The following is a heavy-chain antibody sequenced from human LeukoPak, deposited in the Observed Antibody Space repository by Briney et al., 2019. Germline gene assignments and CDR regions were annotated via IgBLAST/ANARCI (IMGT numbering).Heavy chain of an antibody. J-gene: IGHJ3*02. Sequence: SETLSLTCAVYGGSFSGYYWSWIRQPPGKGLEWIGSIYHSGSTYYNPSLKSRVTISVDTSKNQFSLKLSSVTAADTAVYYCARGSKWELLRKAFDIWGQGTMVTVSS. D-gene: IGHD1-26*01. V-gene: IGHV4-34*01. CDR1: GGSFSGYY. CDR2: IYHSGST. CDR3: ARGSKWELLRKAFDI.